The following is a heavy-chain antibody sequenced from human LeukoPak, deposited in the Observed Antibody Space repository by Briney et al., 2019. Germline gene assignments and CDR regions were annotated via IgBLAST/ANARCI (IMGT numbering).Heavy chain of an antibody. Sequence: SETLALTCTVSGGSVSSGSYYWSWIRQPPGKGLEWIGYIYYSGSTNYNPSLKSRVTISVDTSKNQFPLKLSSVTAADTAVYYCARGSRGYSYGWGQGTLVTVSS. CDR3: ARGSRGYSYG. CDR2: IYYSGST. D-gene: IGHD5-18*01. V-gene: IGHV4-61*01. J-gene: IGHJ4*02. CDR1: GGSVSSGSYY.